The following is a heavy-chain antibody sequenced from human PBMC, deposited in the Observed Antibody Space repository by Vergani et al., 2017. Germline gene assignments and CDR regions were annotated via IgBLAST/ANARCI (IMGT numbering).Heavy chain of an antibody. CDR1: GGSISSRDYY. CDR3: ARADWGDGSSYFYDY. V-gene: IGHV4-30-4*01. CDR2: IYYSGST. Sequence: QVQLQESGPGLVKPSQTLSLTCTVSGGSISSRDYYWSWIRQPPGKGLEWIGYIYYSGSTYYNPSLKSRVTISVDTSKNQFPLKLSSVTAADTAVYYCARADWGDGSSYFYDYWGQGTLVTVSS. J-gene: IGHJ4*02. D-gene: IGHD3-22*01.